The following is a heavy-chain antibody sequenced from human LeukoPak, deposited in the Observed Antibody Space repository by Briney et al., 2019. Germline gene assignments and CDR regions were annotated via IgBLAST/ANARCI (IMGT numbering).Heavy chain of an antibody. CDR3: ARINDYSNRYFDY. CDR1: GYSFASYW. V-gene: IGHV5-51*01. CDR2: IYPGDSDT. J-gene: IGHJ4*02. D-gene: IGHD4-11*01. Sequence: GESLKISCKGSGYSFASYWIGWVRQMPGKGLEWMGIIYPGDSDTRYSPSFQGQVTISADKSISTAYLQWSSLKASDTAMYYCARINDYSNRYFDYWGQGTLVTVSS.